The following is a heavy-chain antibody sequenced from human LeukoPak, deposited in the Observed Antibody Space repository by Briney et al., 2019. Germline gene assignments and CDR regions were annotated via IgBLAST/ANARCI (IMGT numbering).Heavy chain of an antibody. CDR2: INPNRGGT. D-gene: IGHD6-13*01. CDR1: GYTFTGYY. J-gene: IGHJ3*02. Sequence: ASVKVSCKASGYTFTGYYMHWVRQAPGQGLEWMGWINPNRGGTNYAQKFQGRVTMTRDTSISTAYMELSRLRSDDTAVYYCARAFTSIAAADDAFDIWGQGTMVTVSS. V-gene: IGHV1-2*02. CDR3: ARAFTSIAAADDAFDI.